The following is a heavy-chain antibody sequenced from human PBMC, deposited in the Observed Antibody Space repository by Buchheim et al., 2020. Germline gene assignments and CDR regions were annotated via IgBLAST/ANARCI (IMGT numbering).Heavy chain of an antibody. CDR2: ISGAGTGSRRTI. J-gene: IGHJ5*01. CDR1: GFPFSNDD. V-gene: IGHV3-48*03. CDR3: ARKIPGTTWFDS. Sequence: EVQLAESGGGLVQPGGSLRLSCAASGFPFSNDDMNWVRQSPGKGLEWISYISGAGTGSRRTIYYAESVKGRFSISSDNAQNSAYLQMNTLTAEDTAVYYCARKIPGTTWFDSWGQGTL. D-gene: IGHD1-1*01.